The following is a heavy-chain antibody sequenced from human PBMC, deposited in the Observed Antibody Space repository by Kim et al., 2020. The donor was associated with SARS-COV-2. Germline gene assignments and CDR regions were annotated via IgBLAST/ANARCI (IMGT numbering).Heavy chain of an antibody. CDR3: TYGSSWYGTDF. J-gene: IGHJ4*02. CDR1: GGSISSSNKY. CDR2: IHYSGST. D-gene: IGHD6-13*01. Sequence: SETLSLTCSVSGGSISSSNKYWGWIRQPPGKGLGWIGTIHYSGSTYCNPSLKSRVTLSVDTSKNQFSLKLSSVTAADTALYFCTYGSSWYGTDFWGQGTL. V-gene: IGHV4-39*07.